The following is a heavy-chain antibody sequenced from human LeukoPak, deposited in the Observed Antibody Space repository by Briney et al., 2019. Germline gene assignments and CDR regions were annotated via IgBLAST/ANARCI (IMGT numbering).Heavy chain of an antibody. J-gene: IGHJ4*02. D-gene: IGHD5-24*01. CDR1: GFTFSSYA. CDR3: AKDNNGYNYPSCFDY. V-gene: IGHV3-23*01. CDR2: ISGSGGSA. Sequence: GGSLRLSCAASGFTFSSYAMSWVRQAPGKGLEWVSAISGSGGSAYYADSVKGRFTISRDNSKNTLYLQMNSLRAEDTAVYYCAKDNNGYNYPSCFDYWGQGTLVTVSS.